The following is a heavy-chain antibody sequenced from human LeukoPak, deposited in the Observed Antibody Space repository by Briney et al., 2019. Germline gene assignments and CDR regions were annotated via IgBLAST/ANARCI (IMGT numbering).Heavy chain of an antibody. CDR3: ATQYGDYVYYFDY. V-gene: IGHV1-2*02. J-gene: IGHJ4*02. D-gene: IGHD4-17*01. Sequence: ASVKVSFKASGYTFTGYYLHWVRQAPGQGLEWMGWINPNSGGTNYAQKFQGRVTMTRDTSISTAYMELSRLRSDDTAVYYCATQYGDYVYYFDYWGQGTLVTVSS. CDR2: INPNSGGT. CDR1: GYTFTGYY.